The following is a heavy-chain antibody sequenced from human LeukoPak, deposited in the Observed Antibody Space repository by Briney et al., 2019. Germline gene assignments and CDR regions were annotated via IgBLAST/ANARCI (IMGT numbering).Heavy chain of an antibody. J-gene: IGHJ4*02. Sequence: GGSLRLSCAASGFTFTRYWMHWVRQAPGKGLVWVSRVNPDGSSTTYGDSVRGRFTSSRDNAKNTLYLQMNSLRAEDTAVYYCARGGSYGDYWGQGILVTVSS. V-gene: IGHV3-74*01. CDR3: ARGGSYGDY. CDR2: VNPDGSST. CDR1: GFTFTRYW. D-gene: IGHD3-16*01.